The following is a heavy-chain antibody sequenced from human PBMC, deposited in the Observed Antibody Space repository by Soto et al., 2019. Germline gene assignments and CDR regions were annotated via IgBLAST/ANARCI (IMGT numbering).Heavy chain of an antibody. V-gene: IGHV3-23*01. CDR3: VRGTIVGATFTY. Sequence: EVQLLESGGGLVQPGGSLRLSCAASGFTFSSYAMSWVRQAPGKGREWVSAISGSGDTKNYADSVQGRFTVSRDSAKNSLYLQMNSLRTEDTAVYYCVRGTIVGATFTYWGQGTLVTVSS. D-gene: IGHD1-26*01. CDR2: ISGSGDTK. J-gene: IGHJ4*02. CDR1: GFTFSSYA.